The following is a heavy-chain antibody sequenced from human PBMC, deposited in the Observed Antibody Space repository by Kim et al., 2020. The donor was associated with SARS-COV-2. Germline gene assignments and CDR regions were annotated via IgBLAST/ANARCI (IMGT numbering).Heavy chain of an antibody. D-gene: IGHD6-13*01. J-gene: IGHJ4*02. CDR3: AREIAPVIAAAGTLDY. Sequence: VKGRLTISRDNSKTTLYLQMSSLRAEDTAVYYCAREIAPVIAAAGTLDYWGQGPLVTVSS. V-gene: IGHV3-30*07.